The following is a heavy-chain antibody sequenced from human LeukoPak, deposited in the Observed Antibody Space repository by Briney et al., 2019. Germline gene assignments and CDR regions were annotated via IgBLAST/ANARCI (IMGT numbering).Heavy chain of an antibody. V-gene: IGHV4-31*03. CDR2: IYYSGST. CDR3: ARAFRDYNNWFDP. J-gene: IGHJ5*02. Sequence: SETLSLTCTVSGGSISSGGYYWSWIRQHPGKGLEWIGYIYYSGSTYYNPSLKSRVTISVDTSKNQFSLKLSSVTAADTAVYYCARAFRDYNNWFDPWGQGTLVTVSS. CDR1: GGSISSGGYY. D-gene: IGHD4-11*01.